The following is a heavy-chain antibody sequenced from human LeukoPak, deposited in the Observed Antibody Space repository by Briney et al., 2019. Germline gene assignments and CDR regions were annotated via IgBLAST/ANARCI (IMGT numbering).Heavy chain of an antibody. CDR3: AREEVVAATNWFDP. D-gene: IGHD2-15*01. V-gene: IGHV4-39*07. J-gene: IGHJ5*02. CDR1: GGSISSSSYY. CDR2: IYYSGST. Sequence: SETLSLTCTVSGGSISSSSYYWGWIRQPPGKGLEWIGSIYYSGSTYYNPSLKSRVTISVDTSKNQFSLKLSSVTAADTAVYYCAREEVVAATNWFDPWGQGTLVTVSS.